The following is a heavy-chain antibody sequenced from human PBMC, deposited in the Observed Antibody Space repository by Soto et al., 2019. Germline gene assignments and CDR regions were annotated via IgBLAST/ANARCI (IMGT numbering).Heavy chain of an antibody. V-gene: IGHV4-61*01. D-gene: IGHD3-3*01. CDR3: ARDHSDFWNPPRGRYGMDV. CDR2: IYYSGST. CDR1: GGSVSSGSYY. Sequence: QVQLQESGPGLVKPSETLSLTCTVSGGSVSSGSYYWSWIRQPPGKGLEWIGYIYYSGSTNYNHPLKIRVTISVDTSKHQFSLKLSSVTAADTAVYYCARDHSDFWNPPRGRYGMDVWGQGTTVTVSS. J-gene: IGHJ6*02.